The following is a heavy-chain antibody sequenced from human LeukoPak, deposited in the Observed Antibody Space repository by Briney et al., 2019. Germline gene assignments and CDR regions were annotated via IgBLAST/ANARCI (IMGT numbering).Heavy chain of an antibody. Sequence: MASETQSLTCTVSGGSLHSYYWSWIRQPAGGGLEYIGRIYTTGYSDFNPSLQSRVAMFIDTSKNQFSVTLRSVTAADTAVYYCARISVAGPWFDSWGQGTLVTVSS. D-gene: IGHD6-19*01. CDR2: IYTTGYS. CDR3: ARISVAGPWFDS. J-gene: IGHJ5*01. CDR1: GGSLHSYY. V-gene: IGHV4-4*07.